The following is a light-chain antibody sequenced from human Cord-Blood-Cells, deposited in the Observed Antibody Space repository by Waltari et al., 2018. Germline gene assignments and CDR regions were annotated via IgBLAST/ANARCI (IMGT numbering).Light chain of an antibody. V-gene: IGKV3D-15*01. CDR2: GAS. J-gene: IGKJ2*01. CDR1: QSVSSN. Sequence: EIAMTQSPATLSVSPGERATLSCRASQSVSSNLAWYQQKPGQSPRLPIYGASIRATGIPARFSGSGSGTEFTLTISSLQSEDFAVYYCQQYNNWPYTFGQGTKLEIK. CDR3: QQYNNWPYT.